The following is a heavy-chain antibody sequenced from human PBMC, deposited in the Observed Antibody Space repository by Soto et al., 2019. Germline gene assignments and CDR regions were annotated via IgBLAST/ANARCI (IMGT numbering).Heavy chain of an antibody. CDR2: ISAYNGNT. CDR3: ARDGYIVVVVAATPDYYYGMDV. J-gene: IGHJ6*02. V-gene: IGHV1-18*01. CDR1: GYTFTSYG. Sequence: ASVKVSCKASGYTFTSYGISWVRQAPGQGLEWMGWISAYNGNTNYAQKLQGRVTMTTDTSTSKAYMELRSLRSDDTAVYYCARDGYIVVVVAATPDYYYGMDVWGQGTTVTVSS. D-gene: IGHD2-15*01.